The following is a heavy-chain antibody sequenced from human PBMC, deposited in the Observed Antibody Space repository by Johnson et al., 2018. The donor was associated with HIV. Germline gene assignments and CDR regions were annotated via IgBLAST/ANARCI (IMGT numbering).Heavy chain of an antibody. Sequence: QVQLVESGGGLVQPGGSLRLSCAASGFTFSSYALHWVRQAPGKGLEWVAFIRYDGSNKYYADSVKGRFTISRDNSKNTLYLQMNSLRAEDTAVYYCGGSYYYDSSGYGEGTFWGQGTMVTVSS. J-gene: IGHJ3*01. V-gene: IGHV3-30*02. CDR2: IRYDGSNK. D-gene: IGHD3-22*01. CDR3: GGSYYYDSSGYGEGTF. CDR1: GFTFSSYA.